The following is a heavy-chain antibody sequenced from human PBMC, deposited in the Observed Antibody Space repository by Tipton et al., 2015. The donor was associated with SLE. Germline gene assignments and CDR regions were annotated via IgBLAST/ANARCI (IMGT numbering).Heavy chain of an antibody. Sequence: TLSLTCTVSGGSISSSSYYWGWIRQPLGKGLEWIGSIYYSGSTYYNPSLKSRVTISVDTSKNQFSLKLSSVTAADTAVYYCARHIEVGVAVAGFDYWGQGTLVTVSS. D-gene: IGHD6-19*01. CDR2: IYYSGST. J-gene: IGHJ4*02. CDR1: GGSISSSSYY. V-gene: IGHV4-39*01. CDR3: ARHIEVGVAVAGFDY.